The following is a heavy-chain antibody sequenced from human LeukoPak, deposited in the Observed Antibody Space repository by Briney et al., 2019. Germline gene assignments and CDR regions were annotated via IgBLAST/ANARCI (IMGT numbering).Heavy chain of an antibody. D-gene: IGHD3-22*01. Sequence: GGSLRLSCAASGFTFDDYTMHWVRQAPGKGLEWVPLISWDGGSTYYADSVKGRFTISRDNSKNSLYLQMNSLRTEDTALYYCAKDGLVLSYDSSGYFDYWGQGTLVTVSS. CDR1: GFTFDDYT. V-gene: IGHV3-43*01. CDR2: ISWDGGST. CDR3: AKDGLVLSYDSSGYFDY. J-gene: IGHJ4*02.